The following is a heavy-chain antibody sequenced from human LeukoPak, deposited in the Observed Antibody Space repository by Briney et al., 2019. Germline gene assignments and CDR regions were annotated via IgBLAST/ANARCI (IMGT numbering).Heavy chain of an antibody. V-gene: IGHV1-18*01. CDR3: ARERGGYCSSTSCNTDAFDI. CDR2: ISAYNGNT. D-gene: IGHD2-2*01. Sequence: ASVKVSCKASGYTFTGYGIGWVRQAPGQGLEWVGWISAYNGNTNYAHKLRGRVTLTTDTSTSTAYRELRSLRSDHTDLYYRARERGGYCSSTSCNTDAFDIWGQGTMVTVSS. J-gene: IGHJ3*02. CDR1: GYTFTGYG.